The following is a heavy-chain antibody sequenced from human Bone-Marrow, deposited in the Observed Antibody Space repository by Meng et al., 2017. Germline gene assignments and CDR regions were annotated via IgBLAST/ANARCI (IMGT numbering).Heavy chain of an antibody. J-gene: IGHJ5*02. D-gene: IGHD1-26*01. Sequence: QVQLGQSGAEVKKPGASEKVSCKASGGTCSSYAISGLRQAPGQGLEWMGGIIPIFGTANYAQKFQGRVTITADESTSTAYMELSSLRSEDTAVYYCAREPGPRVGWFDPWGQGTLVTVSS. CDR1: GGTCSSYA. CDR3: AREPGPRVGWFDP. CDR2: IIPIFGTA. V-gene: IGHV1-69*01.